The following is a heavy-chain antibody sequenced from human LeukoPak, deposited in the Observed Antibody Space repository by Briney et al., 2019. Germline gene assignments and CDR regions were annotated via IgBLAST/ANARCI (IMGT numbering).Heavy chain of an antibody. CDR3: ARGRFWSGYDAFDI. V-gene: IGHV3-74*01. Sequence: GGSLRLSCAASGFTFSSYWMHWVRQAPGKGLVWVSRINSDGSSTSYADSVKGQFTISRDNAKNTLYLQMNSLRAEDTAVYYCARGRFWSGYDAFDIWGQGTMVTVSS. J-gene: IGHJ3*02. D-gene: IGHD3-3*01. CDR1: GFTFSSYW. CDR2: INSDGSST.